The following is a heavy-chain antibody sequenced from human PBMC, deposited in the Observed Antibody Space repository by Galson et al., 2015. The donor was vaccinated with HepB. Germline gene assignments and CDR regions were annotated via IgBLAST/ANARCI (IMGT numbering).Heavy chain of an antibody. D-gene: IGHD3-10*01. CDR1: GFTFSSYA. J-gene: IGHJ4*02. Sequence: SLRLSCAASGFTFSSYAMHWVRQAPGKGLEWVAVISYDGSNKYYADSVKGRFTISRDNSKNTLYLQMNSLRAEDTAVYYCARDMGRFGGLGFWGQGTLVTVSS. CDR3: ARDMGRFGGLGF. CDR2: ISYDGSNK. V-gene: IGHV3-30*04.